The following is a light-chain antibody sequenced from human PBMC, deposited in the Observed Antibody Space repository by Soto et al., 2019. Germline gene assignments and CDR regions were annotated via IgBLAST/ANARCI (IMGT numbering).Light chain of an antibody. V-gene: IGKV1-6*01. J-gene: IGKJ1*01. CDR1: QGIRND. Sequence: IHMTQSPSSLSASDRDSVTIPCRASQGIRNDLGWYQQKPGKAPKLLIYAASSLQSGVPSRFSGSGSGTDFTLTISSLQPEDFATYYCLHDYNYPPTFGQGTKVDIK. CDR3: LHDYNYPPT. CDR2: AAS.